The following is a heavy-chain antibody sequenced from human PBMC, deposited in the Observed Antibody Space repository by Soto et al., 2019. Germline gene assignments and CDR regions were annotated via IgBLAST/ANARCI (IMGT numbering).Heavy chain of an antibody. D-gene: IGHD3-22*01. J-gene: IGHJ5*02. V-gene: IGHV1-3*01. CDR2: INAGNGNT. CDR3: ARDQYYYDSSGYYVGINWFDP. CDR1: GYTFTSYA. Sequence: GASVKVSCKASGYTFTSYAMHWVRQAPGXRLXXXGWINAGNGNTKYSQKFQGRVTITRDXSASTAYMEXSSLRSEDTAVYYCARDQYYYDSSGYYVGINWFDPWGQGTLVTVSS.